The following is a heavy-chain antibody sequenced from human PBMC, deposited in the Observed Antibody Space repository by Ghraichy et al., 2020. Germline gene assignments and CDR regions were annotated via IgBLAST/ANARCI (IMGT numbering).Heavy chain of an antibody. D-gene: IGHD2-2*01. J-gene: IGHJ4*02. V-gene: IGHV3-33*01. CDR1: GFTFSSYG. Sequence: GESLNISCAASGFTFSSYGMHWVRQAPGKGLEWVAVIWYDGSNKYYADSVKGRFTISRDNSKNTLYLQMNSLRAEDTAVYYCARDCCSSTSCHFDYWGQGTLVTVSS. CDR3: ARDCCSSTSCHFDY. CDR2: IWYDGSNK.